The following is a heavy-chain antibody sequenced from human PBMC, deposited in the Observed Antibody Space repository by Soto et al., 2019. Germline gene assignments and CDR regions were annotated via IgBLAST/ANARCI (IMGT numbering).Heavy chain of an antibody. CDR1: GDTFSSYV. J-gene: IGHJ6*02. CDR2: IITVLGTT. D-gene: IGHD2-21*01. CDR3: ARRRYCGYDCYHKHYDGMDV. V-gene: IGHV1-69*08. Sequence: QVQLVQSGAELKKTGSSVKVSCRASGDTFSSYVVNWVRQAPGRGLEWMGRIITVLGTTDYAQNFKGRVTITAEKSTXTXYXXLSSLRSEDTAVYYCARRRYCGYDCYHKHYDGMDVWGQGTTVTVAS.